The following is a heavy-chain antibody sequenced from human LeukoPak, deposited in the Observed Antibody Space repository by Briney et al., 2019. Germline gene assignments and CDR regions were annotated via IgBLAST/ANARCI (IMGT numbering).Heavy chain of an antibody. CDR3: ARDRYDFWSGYYKPNWLDP. CDR2: ISAYNGNT. Sequence: WASVKVSCKASGYTFTSYGISWVRQAPGQGLEWMGWISAYNGNTNYAQKLQGRVTMTTDTSTSTAYMELRSLRSDDTAVYYCARDRYDFWSGYYKPNWLDPWGQGTLVTVSS. CDR1: GYTFTSYG. D-gene: IGHD3-3*01. J-gene: IGHJ5*02. V-gene: IGHV1-18*01.